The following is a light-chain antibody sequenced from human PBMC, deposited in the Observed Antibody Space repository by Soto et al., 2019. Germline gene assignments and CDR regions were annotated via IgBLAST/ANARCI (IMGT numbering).Light chain of an antibody. V-gene: IGKV1-27*01. CDR1: RGIRNY. Sequence: DIHMTQSPSSLSASIGDRVTMTCRASRGIRNYLAWYQQKPGKVPRLLIYDASTLQSGVPSRFRGSGSETEFTLTISSLQAEDVATYCCQKYDSALRRTFGQGTTVEIK. CDR3: QKYDSALRRT. J-gene: IGKJ1*01. CDR2: DAS.